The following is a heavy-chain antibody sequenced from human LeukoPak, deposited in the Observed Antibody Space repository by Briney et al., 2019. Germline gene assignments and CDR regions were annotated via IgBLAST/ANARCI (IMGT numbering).Heavy chain of an antibody. V-gene: IGHV3-30-3*01. CDR2: ISYDGSNK. D-gene: IGHD2-2*01. CDR3: ARDVGPSDSIVVVPAAPRD. J-gene: IGHJ4*02. Sequence: GGSVRLSCAASGFTFSSYDMHWVRQAPGKGLEWVAVISYDGSNKYYADSVKGRFTISRDNSKNTLYLQMNSLRAEDTAVYYCARDVGPSDSIVVVPAAPRDWGQGTLVTVSS. CDR1: GFTFSSYD.